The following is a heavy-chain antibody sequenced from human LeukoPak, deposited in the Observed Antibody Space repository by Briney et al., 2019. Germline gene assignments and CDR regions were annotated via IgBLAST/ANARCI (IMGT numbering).Heavy chain of an antibody. V-gene: IGHV1-18*01. Sequence: GASVKVSCKASGYTLASYGISWVRQAPGQGLEWMGWISAYNGNTNYAQKLQGRVTMTTDTSTSTAYMELRSLRSDDTAVYYCAREPAASYYYYMDVWGKGTTVTVSS. CDR1: GYTLASYG. CDR3: AREPAASYYYYMDV. J-gene: IGHJ6*03. CDR2: ISAYNGNT. D-gene: IGHD2-2*01.